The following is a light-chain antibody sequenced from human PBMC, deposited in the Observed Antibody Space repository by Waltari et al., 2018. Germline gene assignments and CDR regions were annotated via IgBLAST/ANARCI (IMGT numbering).Light chain of an antibody. CDR1: QSVINN. Sequence: EIVMTQSPATLSVSPGERATLSCGTSQSVINNLSGYQQKPGQAPRLLSYGASTRATGIPARVSGSGYGTEFTLTISSLQFEDFVMYYCQQYNLWALLTSGGGTKVEI. CDR2: GAS. J-gene: IGKJ4*02. CDR3: QQYNLWALLT. V-gene: IGKV3-15*01.